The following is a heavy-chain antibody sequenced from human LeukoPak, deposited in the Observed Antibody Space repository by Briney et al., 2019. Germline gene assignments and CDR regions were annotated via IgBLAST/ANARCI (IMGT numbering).Heavy chain of an antibody. CDR2: INSDGTNT. D-gene: IGHD6-13*01. CDR1: GFTFTNSW. J-gene: IGHJ5*02. V-gene: IGHV3-74*01. Sequence: GGSLRLSCAASGFTFTNSWMHWVRQAPGKGLVWVSHINSDGTNTTYADSVRGRFTISRDNAKTTLYLQMNSLRAEDTAVYYCARGGSSRYTITSWGQGALVTVSS. CDR3: ARGGSSRYTITS.